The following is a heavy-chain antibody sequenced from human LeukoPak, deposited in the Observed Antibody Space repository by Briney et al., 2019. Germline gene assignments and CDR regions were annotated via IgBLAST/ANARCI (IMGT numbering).Heavy chain of an antibody. CDR1: GFPLSSYE. D-gene: IGHD3-22*01. CDR2: ISTSGNSI. V-gene: IGHV3-48*03. J-gene: IGHJ3*02. Sequence: GGSLRISCVASGFPLSSYEINWLRQVQGKGLEWVSYISTSGNSIYYAGSVKGRFTISRDNAKNSVYLQMNSLRDEDAAVYHCAREMIGGGGDALEIWGQGTMVTVSS. CDR3: AREMIGGGGDALEI.